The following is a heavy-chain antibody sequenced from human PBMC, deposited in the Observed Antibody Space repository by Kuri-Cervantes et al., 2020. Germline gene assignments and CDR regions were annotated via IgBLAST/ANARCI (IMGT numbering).Heavy chain of an antibody. CDR3: ASIYGYSTGEGGF. CDR1: AFTFSSYG. D-gene: IGHD6-19*01. J-gene: IGHJ4*02. CDR2: IGFDGHNE. Sequence: LSLTCAASAFTFSSYGMHWVRQAPGKGLEWVAVIGFDGHNEDYADSVKGRFTISRDNSKSTLYLQMNSLRAEDTAVYYCASIYGYSTGEGGFWGQGTLVTVSS. V-gene: IGHV3-33*01.